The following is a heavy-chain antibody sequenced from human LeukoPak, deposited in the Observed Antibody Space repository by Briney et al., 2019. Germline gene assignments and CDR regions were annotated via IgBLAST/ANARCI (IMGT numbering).Heavy chain of an antibody. J-gene: IGHJ3*02. V-gene: IGHV5-51*01. D-gene: IGHD3/OR15-3a*01. CDR1: GYSFTSYW. CDR3: ARYLVRALDAFDI. Sequence: GESQKISCKGSGYSFTSYWIGWVRQMPGKGLEWMGIIYPGDSDTRYSPSFQGQVTISADKSISTAYLQWSSLKASDTAMYYCARYLVRALDAFDIWGQGTMVTVSS. CDR2: IYPGDSDT.